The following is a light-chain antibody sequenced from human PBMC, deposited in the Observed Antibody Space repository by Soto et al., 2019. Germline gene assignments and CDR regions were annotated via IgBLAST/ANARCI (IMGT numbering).Light chain of an antibody. CDR2: LGS. CDR1: QSLLQSNGNNQ. V-gene: IGKV2-28*01. Sequence: EIVMTQSPLSLPVTPGEPASISCRSSQSLLQSNGNNQLGWVLQKPGRSPQLLMYLGSSRASGVPDRFSGSGSGTDFTLKISRVEPEDVGVYYCMQVLQTPPTFGGGTKVEIK. CDR3: MQVLQTPPT. J-gene: IGKJ4*01.